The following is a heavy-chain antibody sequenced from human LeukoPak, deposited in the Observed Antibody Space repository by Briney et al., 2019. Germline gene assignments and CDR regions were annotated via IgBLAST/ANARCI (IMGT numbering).Heavy chain of an antibody. J-gene: IGHJ4*02. D-gene: IGHD3-22*01. CDR3: AKHGSCSYFDF. V-gene: IGHV3-23*01. CDR2: KSGSGDSI. CDR1: GHPLSRFA. Sequence: GGSQRLPCAAPGHPLSRFAMSWVRQAPGKGLEWVSAKSGSGDSILYADSVESRFSISRDNSENTLYLQMNSLRAEDTAVYYCAKHGSCSYFDFWGQGTLVTVSS.